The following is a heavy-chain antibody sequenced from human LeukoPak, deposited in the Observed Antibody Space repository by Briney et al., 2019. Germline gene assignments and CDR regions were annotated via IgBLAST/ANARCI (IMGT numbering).Heavy chain of an antibody. CDR3: ARGPPISPSPFDY. D-gene: IGHD3-3*01. CDR1: GDSISSYY. CDR2: IYYSGST. V-gene: IGHV4-59*01. Sequence: SETLSLTCTVSGDSISSYYWSWIRQPPGKGLEWIGYIYYSGSTNYNPSLKSRVTISVDTSKNQFSLKLSSVTAADTAVYYCARGPPISPSPFDYWGQGTLVTVSS. J-gene: IGHJ4*02.